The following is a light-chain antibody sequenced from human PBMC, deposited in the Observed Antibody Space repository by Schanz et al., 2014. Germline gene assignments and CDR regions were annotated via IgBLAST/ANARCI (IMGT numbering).Light chain of an antibody. J-gene: IGLJ2*01. CDR3: YSSARGISL. CDR2: AVS. V-gene: IGLV2-14*01. Sequence: QSVLTQPASVSGSPGQSITISCTGTSSDVGGYNYVSWYQQHPGKAPQLMIYAVSNRPSGVSNRFSGSKSGNTASLTVSGLQPEDEADYYCYSSARGISLFGGGTKLTVL. CDR1: SSDVGGYNY.